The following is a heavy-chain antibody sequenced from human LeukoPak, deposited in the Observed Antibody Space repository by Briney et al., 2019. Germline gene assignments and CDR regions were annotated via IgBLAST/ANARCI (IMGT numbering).Heavy chain of an antibody. CDR1: GGSISSGGYY. D-gene: IGHD5-24*01. J-gene: IGHJ4*02. CDR2: IYYSGST. V-gene: IGHV4-31*03. Sequence: PSETLSLTCTVSGGSISSGGYYWSWIRQHPGKGLEWIGYIYYSGSTYYNPSLKSRVTISVDTSKNQFSLKLSSVTAADTAVYYCARATEMATITRYYFDYWGQGTLVTVSS. CDR3: ARATEMATITRYYFDY.